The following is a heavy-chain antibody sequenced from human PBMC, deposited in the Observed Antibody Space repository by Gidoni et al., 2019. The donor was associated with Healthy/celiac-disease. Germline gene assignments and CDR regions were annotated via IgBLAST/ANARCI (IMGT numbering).Heavy chain of an antibody. CDR2: IYYSGST. CDR1: GGSISSSSYY. V-gene: IGHV4-39*01. Sequence: QLQLQESGPGLVQPSETLSLTCTVSGGSISSSSYYWGWIRQPPGKGLEWIGSIYYSGSTYYNPSLKSRVTISVDTSKNQFSLKLSSVTAADTAVYYCARETRFPLGGMDAWGQGTTVTVSS. CDR3: ARETRFPLGGMDA. D-gene: IGHD2-2*01. J-gene: IGHJ6*02.